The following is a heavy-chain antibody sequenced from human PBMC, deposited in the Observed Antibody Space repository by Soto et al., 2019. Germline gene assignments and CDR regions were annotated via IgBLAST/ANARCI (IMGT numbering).Heavy chain of an antibody. CDR1: GYTFTSYD. D-gene: IGHD3-10*01. Sequence: ASVKVSCKASGYTFTSYDIKWVRQATGQGLEWMGWMNPNSGNTGYAQKFQGRVTMTRNTSISTAYMELSSLRSEDTAVYYCARGSGVTMVRGVILTAIDPLGMDVWGQ. J-gene: IGHJ6*02. CDR2: MNPNSGNT. CDR3: ARGSGVTMVRGVILTAIDPLGMDV. V-gene: IGHV1-8*01.